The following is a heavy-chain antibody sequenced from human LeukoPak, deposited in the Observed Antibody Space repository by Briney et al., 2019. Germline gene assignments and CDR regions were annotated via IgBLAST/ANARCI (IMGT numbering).Heavy chain of an antibody. V-gene: IGHV3-30-3*01. CDR1: GFTFSSYA. J-gene: IGHJ4*02. D-gene: IGHD6-13*01. Sequence: GRSLRLSCAASGFTFSSYAMHWVRQAPGKGLEWVAVISYDGSNKYYADSVKGRFTISRDNSKNTLYLQMNSLRAEDTAVYYCAREGEIDQQLVMDYWGQGTLVTVSS. CDR2: ISYDGSNK. CDR3: AREGEIDQQLVMDY.